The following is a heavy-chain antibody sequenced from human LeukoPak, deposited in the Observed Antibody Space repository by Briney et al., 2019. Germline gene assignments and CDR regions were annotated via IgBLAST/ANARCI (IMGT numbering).Heavy chain of an antibody. D-gene: IGHD3-16*01. CDR2: IYYSGGT. V-gene: IGHV4-61*01. J-gene: IGHJ5*02. Sequence: PSETLSLTCTVSGGSVSSGSYYWSWIRQPTGKGLESIGYIYYSGGTSYNPSLKSRVTISVDTSKNQFSLKLTSVTAADTAVYYCARLGTGGPLNWFDPWGQGTLVTVSS. CDR3: ARLGTGGPLNWFDP. CDR1: GGSVSSGSYY.